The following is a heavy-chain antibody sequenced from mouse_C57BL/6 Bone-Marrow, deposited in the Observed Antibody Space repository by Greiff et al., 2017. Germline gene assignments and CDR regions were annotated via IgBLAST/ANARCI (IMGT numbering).Heavy chain of an antibody. D-gene: IGHD2-4*01. V-gene: IGHV1-64*01. CDR1: GYTFTSYW. Sequence: QVQLKESGAELVKPGASVKLSCKASGYTFTSYWMHWVKQRPGQGLEWIGMIHPNSGSTNYNEKFKSKATLTVDKSSSTAYMQLSSLTSEDSAVYYCARLGIYYDYGWGQGTLVTVSA. CDR2: IHPNSGST. J-gene: IGHJ3*01. CDR3: ARLGIYYDYG.